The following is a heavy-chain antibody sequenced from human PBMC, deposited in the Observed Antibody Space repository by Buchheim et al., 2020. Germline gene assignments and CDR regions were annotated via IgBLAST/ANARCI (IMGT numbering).Heavy chain of an antibody. V-gene: IGHV3-30*04. CDR3: ARELAVAAGYYYYYGMDV. CDR1: GFTFSNYA. D-gene: IGHD6-19*01. J-gene: IGHJ6*02. CDR2: ISYEGSEK. Sequence: QVQLVESGGGVVQPGRSLRLSCVASGFTFSNYAMHWVRQAPGKGLEGVAVISYEGSEKYYADSVKGRVTIPRDNSQNTLDLQMNSLRAEDTAVYYCARELAVAAGYYYYYGMDVWGQGT.